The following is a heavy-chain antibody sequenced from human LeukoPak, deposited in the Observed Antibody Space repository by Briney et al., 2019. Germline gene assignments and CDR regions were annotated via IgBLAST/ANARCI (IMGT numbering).Heavy chain of an antibody. CDR1: GFTFSSYG. V-gene: IGHV3-7*03. D-gene: IGHD1-14*01. CDR3: TRLPRETAGDY. Sequence: GGSLRLSCAASGFTFSSYGMHWVRQAPGKGLEWVANIHPDSSDKFYVDSMEGRFTISRDNTKNSLYLQIDNARLDDTGLYYCTRLPRETAGDYWGQGVPVIVSS. CDR2: IHPDSSDK. J-gene: IGHJ4*02.